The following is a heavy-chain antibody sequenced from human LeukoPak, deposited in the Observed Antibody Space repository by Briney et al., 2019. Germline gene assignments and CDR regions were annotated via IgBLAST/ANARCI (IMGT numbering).Heavy chain of an antibody. Sequence: PSETLSLTCTVSGGSISSSSYYWGWIRQPPGKGLEWIGSIYYSGSTYYNPSLKSRVSISVDTSKNQFSLKLSSVTAADTAVYYCARPYGGDILTGFDYWGQGTLVTVSS. CDR1: GGSISSSSYY. CDR2: IYYSGST. J-gene: IGHJ4*02. D-gene: IGHD3-9*01. V-gene: IGHV4-39*07. CDR3: ARPYGGDILTGFDY.